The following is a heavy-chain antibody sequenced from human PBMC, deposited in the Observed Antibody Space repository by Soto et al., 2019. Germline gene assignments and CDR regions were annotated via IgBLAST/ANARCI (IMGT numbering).Heavy chain of an antibody. CDR2: IYPGDSDT. J-gene: IGHJ3*02. D-gene: IGHD5-18*01. V-gene: IGHV5-51*01. CDR3: ARHAGYSYGYVGHDAFDI. CDR1: VYSFTSYW. Sequence: GESLKISCKGSVYSFTSYWIGWVRQMPGKGLEWMGIIYPGDSDTRYSPSFQGQVTISADKSISTAYLQWSSLKASDTAMYYCARHAGYSYGYVGHDAFDIWGQGTMVTVS.